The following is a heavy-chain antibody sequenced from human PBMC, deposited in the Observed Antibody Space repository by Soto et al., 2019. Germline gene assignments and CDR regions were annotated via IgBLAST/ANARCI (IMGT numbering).Heavy chain of an antibody. V-gene: IGHV4-39*01. D-gene: IGHD3-9*01. CDR1: GGSISSSSYY. J-gene: IGHJ6*03. CDR2: IYYSGST. CDR3: ARLLRYFDPDYMDV. Sequence: SETLSLTCTVSGGSISSSSYYWGWIRQPPGKGLEWIGSIYYSGSTYYNPSLKSRVTISVDTSKNQFSLKLSSVTAADTAVYYCARLLRYFDPDYMDVWGKGPTVTVSS.